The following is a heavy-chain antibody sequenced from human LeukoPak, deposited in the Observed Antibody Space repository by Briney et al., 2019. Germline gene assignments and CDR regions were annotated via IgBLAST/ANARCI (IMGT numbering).Heavy chain of an antibody. CDR3: ARDDALGDNALDI. D-gene: IGHD3-16*01. CDR2: IWYDGSNK. Sequence: PGRSLRLSCAASGFTFSSYGMHWVRQAPGKGLEWVAVIWYDGSNKYYADSVKGRFTISRDTKNTLYLQMNSLRAEDTAVYYCARDDALGDNALDIWGQGTMVTVSS. J-gene: IGHJ3*02. V-gene: IGHV3-33*01. CDR1: GFTFSSYG.